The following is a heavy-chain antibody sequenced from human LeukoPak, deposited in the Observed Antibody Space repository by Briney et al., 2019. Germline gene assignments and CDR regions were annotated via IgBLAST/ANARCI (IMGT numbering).Heavy chain of an antibody. CDR3: AKDPNGDHIGAFDN. CDR1: GFTFSSYG. J-gene: IGHJ3*02. CDR2: IWYDGSNK. V-gene: IGHV3-33*06. D-gene: IGHD2-8*01. Sequence: SGRSLRLSCAASGFTFSSYGMHWVRQAPGKGLEWVAVIWYDGSNKYYADSVKGRFTISRDNSKNTLYLQMKSLRVEDTGICYCAKDPNGDHIGAFDNWGQGTVVTVSS.